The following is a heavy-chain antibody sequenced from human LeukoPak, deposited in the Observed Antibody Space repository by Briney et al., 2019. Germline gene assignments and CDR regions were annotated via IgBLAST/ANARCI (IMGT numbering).Heavy chain of an antibody. Sequence: GASVKVSCKASGGTFSSYAISWVRQAPGQGLEWMGGIIPIFGTANYAQKFQGRVTITADESTSTAYMELSSLRSEDTAVYYCARDKIRFSESRAFDIWGQGTMVTVSS. D-gene: IGHD3-3*01. CDR3: ARDKIRFSESRAFDI. CDR2: IIPIFGTA. V-gene: IGHV1-69*13. J-gene: IGHJ3*02. CDR1: GGTFSSYA.